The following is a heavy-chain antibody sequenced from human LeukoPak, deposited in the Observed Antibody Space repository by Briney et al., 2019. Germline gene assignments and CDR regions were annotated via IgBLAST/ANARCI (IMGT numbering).Heavy chain of an antibody. J-gene: IGHJ4*02. Sequence: PGGSLRLSCAASGFSFMNAWMIWVRQAPGKGLEWVGRIKSNADGGTPDYAAPARGRFTISRDDSKNTLYLQMNSLKTEDTAVYYCTTFYHEYSPYWGRGTLVTVSS. CDR1: GFSFMNAW. CDR2: IKSNADGGTP. V-gene: IGHV3-15*01. D-gene: IGHD2/OR15-2a*01. CDR3: TTFYHEYSPY.